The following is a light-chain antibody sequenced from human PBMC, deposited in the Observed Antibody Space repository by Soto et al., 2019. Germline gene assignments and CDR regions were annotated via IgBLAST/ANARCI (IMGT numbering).Light chain of an antibody. CDR3: LQYDAYPLT. J-gene: IGKJ4*01. CDR2: AAS. CDR1: QTFRSR. Sequence: DIQMTQSPSSLSASVGDRVTITCRASQTFRSRLGWFQQKPGKAPKRLIYAASSLDSGVPSRFSGNGSETEFTLTISSLQPEDFATYYCLQYDAYPLTFGGGTKVEIK. V-gene: IGKV1-17*01.